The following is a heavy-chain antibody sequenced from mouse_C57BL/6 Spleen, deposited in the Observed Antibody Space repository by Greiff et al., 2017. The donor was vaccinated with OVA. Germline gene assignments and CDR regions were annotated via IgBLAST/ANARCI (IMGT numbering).Heavy chain of an antibody. CDR1: GYTFTSYG. D-gene: IGHD2-13*01. J-gene: IGHJ4*01. CDR3: ARYPTNFYAMDY. CDR2: IYPRSGNT. V-gene: IGHV1-81*01. Sequence: QVQLKESGAELARPGASVKLSCKASGYTFTSYGISWVKQRTGQGLEWIGEIYPRSGNTYYNEKFKGKATLTADKSSSTAYMELRSLTSEDSAVYFCARYPTNFYAMDYWGQGTSVTVSS.